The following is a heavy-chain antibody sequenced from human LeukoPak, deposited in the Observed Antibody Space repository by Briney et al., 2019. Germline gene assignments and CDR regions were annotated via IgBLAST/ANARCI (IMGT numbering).Heavy chain of an antibody. Sequence: PSETLSLTCTVSGGSISSGGYYWSWLRQPPGKGLEWIGEINHSGSTNYNPSLKSRVTISVDTSKNQFSLKLSSVTAADTAVYYCASGYMYYYDSSGYSFDYWGQGTLVTVSS. V-gene: IGHV4-39*07. CDR3: ASGYMYYYDSSGYSFDY. J-gene: IGHJ4*02. CDR2: INHSGST. CDR1: GGSISSGGYY. D-gene: IGHD3-22*01.